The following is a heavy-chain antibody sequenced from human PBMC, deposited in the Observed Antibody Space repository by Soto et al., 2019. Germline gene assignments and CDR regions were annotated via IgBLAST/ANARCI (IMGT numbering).Heavy chain of an antibody. CDR1: GFPFSSYA. CDR2: ISGSGGGT. V-gene: IGHV3-23*01. CDR3: AKDALKSIAARSNWVDP. D-gene: IGHD6-6*01. Sequence: EVQLLESGGGLVQPGGSLRLSCAASGFPFSSYAMSWVRQAPGKGLEWVSAISGSGGGTYYADSVKGRFTISRDNSKNTLYLQMNSLRAEVTAVYYCAKDALKSIAARSNWVDPWGQGTLVTVSS. J-gene: IGHJ5*02.